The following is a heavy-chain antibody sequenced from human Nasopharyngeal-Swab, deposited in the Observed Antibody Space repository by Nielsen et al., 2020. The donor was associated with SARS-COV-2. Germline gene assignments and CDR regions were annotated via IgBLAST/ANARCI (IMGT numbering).Heavy chain of an antibody. CDR3: AKGGYSSSWYEAPYYYYYYGMDV. J-gene: IGHJ6*02. D-gene: IGHD6-13*01. Sequence: GGSLKISCAASGFTFSSYAMSWVRQAPGKGLEWVSAISGSGGSTYYADSVKGRFTISRDNSKNTLYLQMNSLRAEDTAVYYCAKGGYSSSWYEAPYYYYYYGMDVWGQGTTVTVSS. V-gene: IGHV3-23*01. CDR1: GFTFSSYA. CDR2: ISGSGGST.